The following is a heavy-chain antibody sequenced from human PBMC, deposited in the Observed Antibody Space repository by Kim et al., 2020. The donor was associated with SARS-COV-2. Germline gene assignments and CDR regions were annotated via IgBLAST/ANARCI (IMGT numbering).Heavy chain of an antibody. V-gene: IGHV3-21*01. Sequence: GGSLRLSCAASGFTFSTYSMNWVRQAPGKGLEWVSSISGSSGHTYYADSVKGRFTISRDNARNSLHLQMNSLRAEDTAVYFCARESQSDNGDLDYWGQGT. CDR1: GFTFSTYS. D-gene: IGHD4-17*01. CDR3: ARESQSDNGDLDY. CDR2: ISGSSGHT. J-gene: IGHJ4*02.